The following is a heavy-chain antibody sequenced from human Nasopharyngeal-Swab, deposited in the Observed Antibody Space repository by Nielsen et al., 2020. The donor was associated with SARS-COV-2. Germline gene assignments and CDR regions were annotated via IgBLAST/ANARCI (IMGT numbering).Heavy chain of an antibody. J-gene: IGHJ4*02. CDR2: IYYSGST. D-gene: IGHD3-3*01. CDR3: ARRPYDFWSGYYDYYFDY. CDR1: GGSISSSSYY. V-gene: IGHV4-39*07. Sequence: SETLSLTCTVSGGSISSSSYYWGWIRQPPGKGLEWIGSIYYSGSTYYNPSLKSRVSISVDTSKNQFSLKLSSVTAADTAVYYCARRPYDFWSGYYDYYFDYWGQGTLVTVSS.